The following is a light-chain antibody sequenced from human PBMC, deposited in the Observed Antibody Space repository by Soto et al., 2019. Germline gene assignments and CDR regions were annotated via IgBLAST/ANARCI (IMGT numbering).Light chain of an antibody. CDR2: DVN. CDR3: SSFTSSSTYV. CDR1: SSDIGTYNR. Sequence: QSALTQPPSVSGSPGQSVTISCTGTSSDIGTYNRVSWYQQPPGTAPKLIIYDVNNRPSGVPDRFSGSKSGNTASLTISGLQAEDEADYYCSSFTSSSTYVFGTGTKLTVL. V-gene: IGLV2-18*02. J-gene: IGLJ1*01.